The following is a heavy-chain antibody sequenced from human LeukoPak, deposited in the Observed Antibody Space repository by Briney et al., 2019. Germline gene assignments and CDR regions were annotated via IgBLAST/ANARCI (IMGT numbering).Heavy chain of an antibody. Sequence: SETLSLTCAVYGDSFTTYYWTWIRQAPGKGLEWIGEVNYNAGTNYNPSLKSRVAISMDTSKSQFSLKLTAVTAADTSMYYCARARRDEFDVWGQGTLVTVSA. D-gene: IGHD5-24*01. J-gene: IGHJ4*02. CDR3: ARARRDEFDV. CDR2: VNYNAGT. CDR1: GDSFTTYY. V-gene: IGHV4-34*01.